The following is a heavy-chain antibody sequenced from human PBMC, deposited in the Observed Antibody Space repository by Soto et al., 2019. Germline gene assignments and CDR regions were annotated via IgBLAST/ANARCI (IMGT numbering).Heavy chain of an antibody. CDR3: AFSSGWTGKYYMDV. Sequence: SETLSLTCTVSGGSISSYYWSWIRQPPGKGLEWIGYIYYSGSTNYNPSLKSRVTLSVDKSKNPFSLKLSSVTAADTAVYYCAFSSGWTGKYYMDVWGKGTTVTVSS. J-gene: IGHJ6*03. CDR1: GGSISSYY. CDR2: IYYSGST. V-gene: IGHV4-59*01. D-gene: IGHD6-19*01.